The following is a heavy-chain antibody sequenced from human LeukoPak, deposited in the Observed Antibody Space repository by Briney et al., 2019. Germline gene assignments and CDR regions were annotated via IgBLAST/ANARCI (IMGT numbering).Heavy chain of an antibody. D-gene: IGHD2-21*02. J-gene: IGHJ1*01. CDR1: GGSISGYY. V-gene: IGHV4-59*08. CDR2: IYYSENT. CDR3: ARWANWGGDCYWLQH. Sequence: SETLSLTCTVSGGSISGYYWSWIRQPPGNGLEWVGHIYYSENTNYNNPSLKSRVTISVDMSKNQFSLKLRSVTAADTAVYYCARWANWGGDCYWLQHWGQGTLVTVSS.